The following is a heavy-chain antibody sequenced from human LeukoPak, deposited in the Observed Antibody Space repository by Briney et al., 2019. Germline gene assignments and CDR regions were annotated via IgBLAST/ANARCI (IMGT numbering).Heavy chain of an antibody. CDR3: ASRPDILTGYYILGAFDI. V-gene: IGHV3-30*04. J-gene: IGHJ3*02. CDR1: GFTFSSYA. D-gene: IGHD3-9*01. CDR2: IPYDGSNK. Sequence: GGSLRLSCAASGFTFSSYAMHWVRQAPGKGLEWVAVIPYDGSNKYYADSVKGRFTISRDNSKNTLYLQMNSLRAEDTAVYYCASRPDILTGYYILGAFDIWGQGTMVTVSS.